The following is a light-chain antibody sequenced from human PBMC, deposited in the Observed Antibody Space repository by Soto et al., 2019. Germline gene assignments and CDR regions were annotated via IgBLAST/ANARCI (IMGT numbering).Light chain of an antibody. CDR3: CSCRISSLYV. J-gene: IGLJ1*01. CDR2: DVS. V-gene: IGLV2-11*01. CDR1: SSYVGGYNY. Sequence: QSALTQPRSVSGSPGQTVALSCTGTSSYVGGYNYVSWYQQHPGKAPKLMIYDVSKRPSGVPDRFSGSKSGNTASLTISGLQAEDKADYYCCSCRISSLYVCGTGTKGTVL.